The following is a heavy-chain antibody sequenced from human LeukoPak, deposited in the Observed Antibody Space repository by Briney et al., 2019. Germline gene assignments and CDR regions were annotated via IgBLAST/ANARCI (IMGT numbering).Heavy chain of an antibody. D-gene: IGHD3-16*01. Sequence: PGGSLRLSCAASGFTFSSYSMNWVRQAPGKGLEWVSPISSSSSYIYYADSVKGRFTISRDNAKNSLYLQMNSLRAEDTAVYYCAALRRGKYGMDVWGQGTTVTVSS. CDR3: AALRRGKYGMDV. V-gene: IGHV3-21*01. CDR2: ISSSSSYI. CDR1: GFTFSSYS. J-gene: IGHJ6*02.